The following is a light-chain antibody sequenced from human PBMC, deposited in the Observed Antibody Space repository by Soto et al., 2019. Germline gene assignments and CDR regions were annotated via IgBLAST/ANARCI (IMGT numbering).Light chain of an antibody. J-gene: IGKJ1*01. CDR1: QSISSY. CDR3: QQSYSTPQT. V-gene: IGKV1-39*01. Sequence: DIQMTQSPSSLSASVGDRVTITCRASQSISSYLNLYQQKPGKAPKLLIYDASNLETGVPSRFSGSGSGTDFTLTISSLQPEDFATYYCQQSYSTPQTFGQGTKVDIK. CDR2: DAS.